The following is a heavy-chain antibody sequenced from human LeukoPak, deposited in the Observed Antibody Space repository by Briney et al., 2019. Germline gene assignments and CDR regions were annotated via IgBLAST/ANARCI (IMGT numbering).Heavy chain of an antibody. J-gene: IGHJ5*02. V-gene: IGHV6-1*01. CDR1: GDSVSSNSAA. D-gene: IGHD6-19*01. Sequence: SQTLSLTCAISGDSVSSNSAAWNWIRQSPPRGLERLGRTYYRSKWYNDYAVSVKSRITINPDTSKNQFSLQLNSVTPEDTAVYYCARDRIAVADDNWFDPWGQGTLVTVSS. CDR3: ARDRIAVADDNWFDP. CDR2: TYYRSKWYN.